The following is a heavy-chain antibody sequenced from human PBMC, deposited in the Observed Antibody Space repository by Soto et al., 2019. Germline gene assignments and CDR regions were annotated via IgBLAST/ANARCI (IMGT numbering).Heavy chain of an antibody. Sequence: GGSLRLSCAASGFTFDNYAMYWVRQAPGKGLEWVSGIGWNSYTINYADSVKGRFTISRDNAKNSLYLQMNSLRAEDTALYYCARGYSGFGASSYFDYWGQGTLVTVSS. V-gene: IGHV3-9*01. CDR3: ARGYSGFGASSYFDY. CDR1: GFTFDNYA. J-gene: IGHJ4*02. D-gene: IGHD3-16*01. CDR2: IGWNSYTI.